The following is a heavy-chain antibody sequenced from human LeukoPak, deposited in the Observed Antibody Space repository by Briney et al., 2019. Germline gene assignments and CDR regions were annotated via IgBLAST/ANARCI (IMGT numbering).Heavy chain of an antibody. V-gene: IGHV4-4*02. CDR2: MYNSGTG. D-gene: IGHD1-26*01. CDR3: ARGGSWDFDY. CDR1: GASITSHPW. Sequence: SEILSLTCAVSGASITSHPWNWVRQPPGKGLEWIGEMYNSGTGTYKPSLRSRVTMFFDESKNHFSLKLNSVAAADTAVYYCARGGSWDFDYWGQGVLVIVSS. J-gene: IGHJ4*02.